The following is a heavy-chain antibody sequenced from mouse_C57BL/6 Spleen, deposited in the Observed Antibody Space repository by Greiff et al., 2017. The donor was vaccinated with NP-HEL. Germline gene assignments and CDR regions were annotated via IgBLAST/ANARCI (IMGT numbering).Heavy chain of an antibody. Sequence: EVQLVESGEGLVKPGGSLKLSCAASGFTFSSYALSWVRQTPEKRLEWVAYISSGGDYIYYADTVKGRFTISRDNARNTLYLQMSSLKSEDTAMYYCTREYYSNYDYFDYWGQGTTLTVSS. CDR2: ISSGGDYI. CDR1: GFTFSSYA. CDR3: TREYYSNYDYFDY. J-gene: IGHJ2*01. V-gene: IGHV5-9-1*02. D-gene: IGHD2-5*01.